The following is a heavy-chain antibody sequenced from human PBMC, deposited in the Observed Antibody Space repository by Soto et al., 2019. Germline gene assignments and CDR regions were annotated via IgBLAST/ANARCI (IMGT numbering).Heavy chain of an antibody. CDR2: VSHSGNT. J-gene: IGHJ4*02. V-gene: IGHV4-34*01. Sequence: SETLSLTCTFSVGSFTGHFWSCVRDPPGKGLEWIGEVSHSGNTKYYPSLRSRVTLSVDSSKSQISLALTSVTAADTAVYYCARAKFESTGWHQFDIWGQGTLVIVSS. D-gene: IGHD7-27*01. CDR3: ARAKFESTGWHQFDI. CDR1: VGSFTGHF.